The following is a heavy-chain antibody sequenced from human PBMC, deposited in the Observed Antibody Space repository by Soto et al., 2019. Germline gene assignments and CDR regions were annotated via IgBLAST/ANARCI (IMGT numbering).Heavy chain of an antibody. J-gene: IGHJ5*02. D-gene: IGHD2-2*01. Sequence: XGSLILSCSAAGFTFSSYWMSWVRQAPGKGLEWVANIKQDGSEKFYVDSVKGRFTISKDNAKNSVYLQMNSLRAEDTAVYYCARGHTTSPNWFDPWGQGTLVTVSS. V-gene: IGHV3-7*03. CDR3: ARGHTTSPNWFDP. CDR2: IKQDGSEK. CDR1: GFTFSSYW.